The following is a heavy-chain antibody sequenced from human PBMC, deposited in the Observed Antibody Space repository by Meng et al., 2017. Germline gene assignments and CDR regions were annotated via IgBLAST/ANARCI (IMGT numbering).Heavy chain of an antibody. D-gene: IGHD1-26*01. CDR1: GYTFTSYA. Sequence: SWVWLKKPGGSWKVSCKASGYTFTSYAMNWVRQAPGQGLEWMGWIKTNTGHPTYAQGFTGRFVFSLDTSVSTAYLQISSLKAEDTAVYYCAREGRVDFDYWGQGTLVTVSS. J-gene: IGHJ4*02. V-gene: IGHV7-4-1*02. CDR3: AREGRVDFDY. CDR2: IKTNTGHP.